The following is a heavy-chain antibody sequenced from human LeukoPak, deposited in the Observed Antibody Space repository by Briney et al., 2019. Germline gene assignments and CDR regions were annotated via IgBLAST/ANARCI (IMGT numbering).Heavy chain of an antibody. CDR1: GGSISNYY. CDR2: MYHTGHT. CDR3: ARHPFATPFDY. D-gene: IGHD2-15*01. Sequence: SETLSLTCNVSGGSISNYYWSWIRQPPGKGLEWIGYMYHTGHTMYNSSLKSRVTMSLDTSKNHFSLRLSSVTAADTAVYYCARHPFATPFDYWGPGTLITVSS. J-gene: IGHJ4*02. V-gene: IGHV4-59*08.